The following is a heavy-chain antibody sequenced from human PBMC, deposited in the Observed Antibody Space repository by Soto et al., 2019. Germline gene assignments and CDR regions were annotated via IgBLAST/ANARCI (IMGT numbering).Heavy chain of an antibody. Sequence: PSETLSLTCTVSGGSISSYYWSWIRQPPGKGLEWIGYIYYSGSTNYNPSLKSRVTISVDTSKNQFSLKLSSVTAADTAVYYCARVDSRFHYYYYMDVWGKGTTVTVSS. CDR2: IYYSGST. CDR1: GGSISSYY. V-gene: IGHV4-59*01. J-gene: IGHJ6*03. D-gene: IGHD3-22*01. CDR3: ARVDSRFHYYYYMDV.